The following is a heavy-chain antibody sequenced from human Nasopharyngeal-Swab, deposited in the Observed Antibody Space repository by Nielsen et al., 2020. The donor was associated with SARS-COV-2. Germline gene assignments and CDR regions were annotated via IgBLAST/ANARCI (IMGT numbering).Heavy chain of an antibody. Sequence: GGCLRLSCAASGFTFSGTAMHWVRQASGKGLEWVGRIRSKANSYATAYAASVKGRFTISRDDSKNTAYLQMYSLKTEDTAVYYCTRHYEYYDSSGYYYEGIDYWGQGTLVTVSS. CDR3: TRHYEYYDSSGYYYEGIDY. CDR2: IRSKANSYAT. D-gene: IGHD3-22*01. CDR1: GFTFSGTA. J-gene: IGHJ4*02. V-gene: IGHV3-73*01.